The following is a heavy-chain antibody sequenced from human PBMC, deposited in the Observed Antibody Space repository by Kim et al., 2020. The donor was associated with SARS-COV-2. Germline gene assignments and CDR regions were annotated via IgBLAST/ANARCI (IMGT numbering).Heavy chain of an antibody. CDR1: GGSFSGYY. CDR2: INHSGST. CDR3: ARGRGAAGEYVHNWFDP. Sequence: SETLSLTCAVYGGSFSGYYWSWIRQPPGKGLEWIGEINHSGSTNYNPSLKSRVTISVDTSKNQFSLKLSSVTAADTAVYYCARGRGAAGEYVHNWFDPWGQGTLVTVSS. J-gene: IGHJ5*02. V-gene: IGHV4-34*01. D-gene: IGHD6-13*01.